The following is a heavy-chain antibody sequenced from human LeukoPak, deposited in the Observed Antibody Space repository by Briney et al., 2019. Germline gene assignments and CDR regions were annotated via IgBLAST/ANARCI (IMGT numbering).Heavy chain of an antibody. Sequence: GGSLRLSCAASGFTFSSYGMHWVRQAPGKGLEWVAFIRYDGSNKYYADSVKGRFTISRDNSKDTLYLQMNSLRAEDTAVYYCARSTYYDFWSGTILGYWGQGTLVTVSS. D-gene: IGHD3-3*01. J-gene: IGHJ4*02. CDR3: ARSTYYDFWSGTILGY. CDR1: GFTFSSYG. V-gene: IGHV3-30*02. CDR2: IRYDGSNK.